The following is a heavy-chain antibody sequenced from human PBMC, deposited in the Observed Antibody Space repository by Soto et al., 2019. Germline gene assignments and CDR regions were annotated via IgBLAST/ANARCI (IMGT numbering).Heavy chain of an antibody. CDR3: ASRITGSPNYSYGMDV. Sequence: QVQLVQSGAEVKKPGSSVKVSCKASGGTFSSYAINWVRQAPGQGLEWMGGIIPIFGTADYAQKFQGRVTSTADESTSTAYMELSSLRSEDTAVYYCASRITGSPNYSYGMDVWGQGTTVTVSS. CDR1: GGTFSSYA. V-gene: IGHV1-69*12. D-gene: IGHD1-20*01. J-gene: IGHJ6*02. CDR2: IIPIFGTA.